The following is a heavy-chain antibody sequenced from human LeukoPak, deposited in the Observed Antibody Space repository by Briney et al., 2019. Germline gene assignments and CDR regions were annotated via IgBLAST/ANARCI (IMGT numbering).Heavy chain of an antibody. Sequence: PSETLSLTCAVSGGSISSGGYSWNWIRQPPGKGLEWIGFIYNSGSTSYNPSLKSRVTMSVDTSKNQFSLKLSSVTAADTAVYYCASPRAERSTWYAVDYWGQGTLVTVSA. V-gene: IGHV4-30-4*07. D-gene: IGHD6-13*01. J-gene: IGHJ4*02. CDR1: GGSISSGGYS. CDR3: ASPRAERSTWYAVDY. CDR2: IYNSGST.